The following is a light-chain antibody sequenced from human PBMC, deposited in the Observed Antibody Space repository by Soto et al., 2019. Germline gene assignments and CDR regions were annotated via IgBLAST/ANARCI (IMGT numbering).Light chain of an antibody. CDR1: QSVSSSY. CDR2: GAS. Sequence: EIVLTQSPGTLSLSPGERATLSCRASQSVSSSYLAWYQQKPGQATRLLIYGASTRATGIPDRFSGSGSGTDFTLTIIRLEPEDYAVYYCQQYGSSPPTLGGGTKVEIK. J-gene: IGKJ4*01. CDR3: QQYGSSPPT. V-gene: IGKV3-20*01.